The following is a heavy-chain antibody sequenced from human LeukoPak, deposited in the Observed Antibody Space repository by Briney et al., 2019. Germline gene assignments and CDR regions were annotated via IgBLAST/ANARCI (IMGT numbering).Heavy chain of an antibody. CDR3: TRWDCTTTGCYPFDY. Sequence: GGSLRLSCAASGFTFSGSAIHWVRQASGKGLEWVGRIRDKANSYATAYIASVKGRFTISRDDSKNTAYLQMSSLKTEDTAVYYCTRWDCTTTGCYPFDYWGQGTLVNVSS. CDR1: GFTFSGSA. J-gene: IGHJ4*02. CDR2: IRDKANSYAT. D-gene: IGHD2-2*01. V-gene: IGHV3-73*01.